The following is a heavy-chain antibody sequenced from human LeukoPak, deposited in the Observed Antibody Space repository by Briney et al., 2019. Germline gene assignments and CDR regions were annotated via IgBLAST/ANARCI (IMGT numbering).Heavy chain of an antibody. CDR1: GDSVSSADYS. CDR2: ISNSGST. Sequence: SETLSLTCAVSGDSVSSADYSWSWIRRPPGKGLEWVGQISNSGSTYYNPSLKSRATISLDRSKKQFSLKLTSMTAADTAVYYCARNNSHYGLNVWGPGTTVTVSS. CDR3: ARNNSHYGLNV. D-gene: IGHD1/OR15-1a*01. V-gene: IGHV4-30-2*01. J-gene: IGHJ6*02.